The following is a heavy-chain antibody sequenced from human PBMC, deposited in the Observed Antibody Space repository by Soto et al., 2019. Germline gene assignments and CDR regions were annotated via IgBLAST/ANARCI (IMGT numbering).Heavy chain of an antibody. D-gene: IGHD4-4*01. V-gene: IGHV3-23*01. Sequence: EVQLLESGGGLVQPGGSLRLSCAASGFTFNAYAMTWVRQAPGKGLEWVSAIGGSGGNRDSAASVKGQFTISRDNSKHTLDLQMSRLRVEDTAVYYCARVASDYINSVDHWGQGILVTVSS. CDR3: ARVASDYINSVDH. CDR1: GFTFNAYA. J-gene: IGHJ4*02. CDR2: IGGSGGNR.